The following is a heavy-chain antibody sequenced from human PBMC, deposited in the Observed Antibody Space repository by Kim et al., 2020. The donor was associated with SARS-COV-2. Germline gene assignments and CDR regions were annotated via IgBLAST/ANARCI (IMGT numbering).Heavy chain of an antibody. V-gene: IGHV4-59*13. CDR1: GGSISSYY. Sequence: SETLSLTCTVSGGSISSYYWSWIRQPPGKGLEWIGYIYYSGSTNYNPSLKSRVTISVDTSKNQFSLKLSSVTAADTAVYYCAREVSLAVAGYYYYGMDVWGQGTTVTVSS. CDR3: AREVSLAVAGYYYYGMDV. D-gene: IGHD6-19*01. CDR2: IYYSGST. J-gene: IGHJ6*02.